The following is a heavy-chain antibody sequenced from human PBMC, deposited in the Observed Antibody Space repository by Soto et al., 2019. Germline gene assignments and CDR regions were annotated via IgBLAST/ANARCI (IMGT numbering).Heavy chain of an antibody. V-gene: IGHV1-69*13. Sequence: GASVAVSRKESVGTLSSHAICRVRPAPGPGLEWMGGIIPIFGTANYAQKFQGRVTITADESTSTAYMELSSLRSEDTAVYYCARVPEDSSGWYCWFDPWGQGTLVTVSS. D-gene: IGHD6-19*01. CDR3: ARVPEDSSGWYCWFDP. CDR1: VGTLSSHA. CDR2: IIPIFGTA. J-gene: IGHJ5*02.